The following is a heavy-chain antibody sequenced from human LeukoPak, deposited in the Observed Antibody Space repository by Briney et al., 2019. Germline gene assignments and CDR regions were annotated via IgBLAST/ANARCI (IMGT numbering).Heavy chain of an antibody. CDR3: ARRIPGLTPHIDY. CDR1: GFTFSSYG. V-gene: IGHV3-30*02. D-gene: IGHD2-15*01. CDR2: IRYVGSKK. J-gene: IGHJ4*02. Sequence: GGSLRLSCAASGFTFSSYGMHWVRQAPGKGLECVAFIRYVGSKKYYADSVKGRFTISRDNAKNSLYLQMNSLRAEDTAVYYCARRIPGLTPHIDYWGQGTLVTVSS.